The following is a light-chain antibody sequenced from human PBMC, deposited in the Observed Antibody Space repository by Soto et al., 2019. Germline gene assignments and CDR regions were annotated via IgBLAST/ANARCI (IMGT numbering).Light chain of an antibody. CDR3: QQYGSSPRT. V-gene: IGKV3-20*01. CDR1: QTIKSTS. CDR2: GAS. Sequence: EIVLTQSPGTLSLSPGERATLSCRASQTIKSTSLAWYQQRPGQAPSLLIYGASSRATGIPDKFSGSGSGTDFTLIISRLEPEDSAVYYCQQYGSSPRTFGQGTKVEI. J-gene: IGKJ1*01.